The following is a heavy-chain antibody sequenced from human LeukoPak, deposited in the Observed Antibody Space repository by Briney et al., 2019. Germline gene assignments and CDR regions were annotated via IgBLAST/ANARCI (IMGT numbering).Heavy chain of an antibody. CDR1: GGSISSYY. V-gene: IGHV4-59*01. CDR3: ASWTSYYYDSSGYQDAFDI. J-gene: IGHJ3*02. CDR2: IYYSGST. D-gene: IGHD3-22*01. Sequence: SETLSLTCTVSGGSISSYYWSWIRQPPGKGLEWIGYIYYSGSTNYDPSLKSRVTISVDTSKNQFSLKLSSVTAADTAVYYCASWTSYYYDSSGYQDAFDIWGQGTMVTVSS.